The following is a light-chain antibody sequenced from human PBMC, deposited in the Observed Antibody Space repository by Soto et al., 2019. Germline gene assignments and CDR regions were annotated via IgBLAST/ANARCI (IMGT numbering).Light chain of an antibody. Sequence: EIVLTQSPATLSFSPGEGATLSCRASQSVSSYLAWYQQKPGQAPRLLIYDASNRATGIPARFSGSGSGTDFTLTISSLEPEDFAVYYCQQRSNWPRLTFGGGTKVDIK. CDR3: QQRSNWPRLT. CDR1: QSVSSY. V-gene: IGKV3-11*01. CDR2: DAS. J-gene: IGKJ4*01.